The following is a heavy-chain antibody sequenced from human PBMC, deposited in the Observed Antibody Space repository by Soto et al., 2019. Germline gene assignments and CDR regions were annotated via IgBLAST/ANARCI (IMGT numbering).Heavy chain of an antibody. D-gene: IGHD3-22*01. V-gene: IGHV3-7*01. J-gene: IGHJ4*02. CDR1: GFTFSSYW. CDR3: ARDASYYYDSSPPTGNFDY. Sequence: GGSLRLSCAASGFTFSSYWMSWVRQAPGKGLEWVANIKQDGSEKYYVDSVKGRFTISRDNAKNSLYLQMNSLRAEDTAVYYCARDASYYYDSSPPTGNFDYWGRGTLVTVSS. CDR2: IKQDGSEK.